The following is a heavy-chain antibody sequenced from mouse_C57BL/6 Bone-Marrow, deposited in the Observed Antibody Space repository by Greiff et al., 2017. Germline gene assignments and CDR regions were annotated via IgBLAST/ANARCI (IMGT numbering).Heavy chain of an antibody. CDR2: IYPGDGDT. CDR1: GYAFSSYW. J-gene: IGHJ2*01. Sequence: VQLVESGAELVKPGASVKISCKASGYAFSSYWMTWVKQRPGQGLEWVGQIYPGDGDTNYNGKFKGKATLTADKSFSTAYLQLSSLTSEDAAVYFGAKDRDFLDYWGQGTPPTGSS. V-gene: IGHV1-80*01. CDR3: AKDRDFLDY.